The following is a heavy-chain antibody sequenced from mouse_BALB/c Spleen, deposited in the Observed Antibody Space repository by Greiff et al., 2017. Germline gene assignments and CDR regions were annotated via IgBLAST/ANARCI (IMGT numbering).Heavy chain of an antibody. D-gene: IGHD2-3*01. CDR1: GYSFTSYS. CDR2: IDPSDSET. CDR3: ARDPNYEGYYGY. V-gene: IGHV1S126*01. J-gene: IGHJ2*01. Sequence: QVQLLQSGPQLVRPGASVKISCKASGYSFTSYSMHWVKQRPGQGLEWIGMIDPSDSETRLNQKFKDKATLTVDKSSSTAYMQLSSPTSEDSAVYDSARDPNYEGYYGYWGQGTTLTVSS.